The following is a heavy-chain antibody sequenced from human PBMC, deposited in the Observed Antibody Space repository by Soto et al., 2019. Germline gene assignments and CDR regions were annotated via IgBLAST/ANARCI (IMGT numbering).Heavy chain of an antibody. Sequence: GASVKVSCKASGYTFTDYYMHWVRQAPGQGLEWMGWINPNSGGTNYAQKLQGRVTMTTDTSTSTAYMELRSLRSDDTAVYYCARPWAGFDYGDSDAFDIWGQGTMVTVSS. CDR2: INPNSGGT. CDR1: GYTFTDYY. D-gene: IGHD4-17*01. V-gene: IGHV1-2*02. J-gene: IGHJ3*02. CDR3: ARPWAGFDYGDSDAFDI.